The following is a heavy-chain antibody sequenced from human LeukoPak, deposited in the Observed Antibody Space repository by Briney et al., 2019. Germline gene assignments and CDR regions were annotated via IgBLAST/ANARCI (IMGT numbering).Heavy chain of an antibody. Sequence: PGGSLRLSCAASGFTFSSYAMSWVRQAPGKGLEWVSAISGSGGSTYYADSVKGRFTISRDNSKNTLYLQMNSLRAEDTAVYYCAKDSSYLKPSGSYSDYWGQGTLVTVSS. CDR3: AKDSSYLKPSGSYSDY. CDR1: GFTFSSYA. D-gene: IGHD1-26*01. CDR2: ISGSGGST. J-gene: IGHJ4*02. V-gene: IGHV3-23*01.